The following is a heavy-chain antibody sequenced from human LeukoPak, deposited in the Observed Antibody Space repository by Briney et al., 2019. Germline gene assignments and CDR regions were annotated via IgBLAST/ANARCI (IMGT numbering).Heavy chain of an antibody. CDR3: ARSGGYYY. V-gene: IGHV4-34*01. CDR2: INHSGST. CDR1: GGSFSGYY. J-gene: IGHJ4*02. Sequence: PSETLSLTCAVYGGSFSGYYWSWIRQPPGKGLEWIGEINHSGSTNYNPSLKSRVTISVDTSKNQFSLKLSSVTAADTAVYYCARSGGYYYWGQGTLVTVSS. D-gene: IGHD2-15*01.